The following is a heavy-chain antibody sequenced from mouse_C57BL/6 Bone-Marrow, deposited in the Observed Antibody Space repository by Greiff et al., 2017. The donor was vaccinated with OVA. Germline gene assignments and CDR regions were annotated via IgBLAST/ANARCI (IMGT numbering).Heavy chain of an antibody. CDR1: GYTFTSYW. CDR3: ARLIRRAWFAY. V-gene: IGHV1-59*01. CDR2: IDPSDSYT. J-gene: IGHJ3*01. Sequence: QVQLQQPGAELVRPGTSVKLSCKASGYTFTSYWMHWVKQRPGQGLEWIGVIDPSDSYTNYNQKFKGEATLTVDTSSSTAYMQLSSLTSEDSAVYYCARLIRRAWFAYWGQGTLVTVSA. D-gene: IGHD2-12*01.